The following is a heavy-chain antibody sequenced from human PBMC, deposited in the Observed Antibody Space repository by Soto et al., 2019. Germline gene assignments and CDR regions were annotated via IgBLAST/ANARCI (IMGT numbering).Heavy chain of an antibody. CDR1: GFTFSSYG. CDR3: AREFSRPSLIRLGGGSFDP. J-gene: IGHJ5*02. V-gene: IGHV3-33*01. CDR2: IWYDGSNK. Sequence: QVQLVESGGGVVQPGRSLRLSCAASGFTFSSYGMHWVRQAPGKGLEWVAVIWYDGSNKYYADSVKGRFTISRDNSKNTQNLQMTRLREENRAGYYCAREFSRPSLIRLGGGSFDPWGQGTLVTVSS. D-gene: IGHD5-12*01.